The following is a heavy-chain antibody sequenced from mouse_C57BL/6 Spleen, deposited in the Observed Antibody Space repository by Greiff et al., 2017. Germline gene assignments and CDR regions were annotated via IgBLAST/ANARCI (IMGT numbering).Heavy chain of an antibody. Sequence: DVQLQESGPELVKPGASVKMSCKASGYTFTDYNMHWVKQSHGKSLEWIGYINPNNGDTSYNQKFKGKATLTVNKSSSIAYMELRSLTSEDSAVYYCARGHDYDDYWGQGTTLTVSS. CDR3: ARGHDYDDY. CDR1: GYTFTDYN. D-gene: IGHD2-4*01. CDR2: INPNNGDT. V-gene: IGHV1-22*01. J-gene: IGHJ2*01.